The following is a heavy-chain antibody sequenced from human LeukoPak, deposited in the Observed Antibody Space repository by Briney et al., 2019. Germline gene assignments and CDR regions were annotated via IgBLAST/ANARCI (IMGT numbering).Heavy chain of an antibody. Sequence: ASVKVSCKASGYTFSSYGVTWVRQAPGQGLEWMVWISTYNGNTNYEQKFQGRVTMTTDTSTSTVYMELRSLRSDDTAVYYCARPIAVAQYDYWGQGTPVTVSS. J-gene: IGHJ4*02. D-gene: IGHD6-19*01. CDR1: GYTFSSYG. CDR3: ARPIAVAQYDY. V-gene: IGHV1-18*01. CDR2: ISTYNGNT.